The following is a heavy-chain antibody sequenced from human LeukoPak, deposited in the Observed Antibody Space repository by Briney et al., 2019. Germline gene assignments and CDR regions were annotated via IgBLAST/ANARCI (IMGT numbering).Heavy chain of an antibody. Sequence: GGSLRLSCAASGFTFSSYAMHWVRQAPGKGLEWVAFIHSDGSNKHYADSVKGRFTISRDNSKNTLYLQMNSLRAEDTAVYYCANGGGNSFGLFDYWGQGTLVTVSS. J-gene: IGHJ4*02. CDR1: GFTFSSYA. CDR3: ANGGGNSFGLFDY. V-gene: IGHV3-30*02. D-gene: IGHD4-23*01. CDR2: IHSDGSNK.